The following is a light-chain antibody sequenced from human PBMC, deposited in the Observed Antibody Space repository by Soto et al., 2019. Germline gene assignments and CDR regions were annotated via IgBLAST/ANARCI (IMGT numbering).Light chain of an antibody. Sequence: IVLTQSPCTLSLSPGERATLSCRASQSVSSSYLAWYQQKPGQAPRLLIYDASSRATGIPARFSGSGSGTDFTLTISSLEPEDFAVYYCQQRSNWWTFGQGTKVDIK. CDR3: QQRSNWWT. CDR2: DAS. CDR1: QSVSSSY. J-gene: IGKJ1*01. V-gene: IGKV3D-20*02.